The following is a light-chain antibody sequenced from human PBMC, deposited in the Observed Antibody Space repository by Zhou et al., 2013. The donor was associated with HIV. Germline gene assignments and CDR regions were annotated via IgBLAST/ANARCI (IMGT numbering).Light chain of an antibody. V-gene: IGKV3-20*01. CDR2: DTS. CDR1: QSVGNK. CDR3: QQYASSPRT. J-gene: IGKJ1*01. Sequence: EIVTTQSPATLSVSPGERATLSCRASQSVGNKLAWYQQKPGQVPRLLIYDTSTRATGIPDRFSGSGSGTDFTLTISRLEPEDFAVYSCQQYASSPRTFGQGTKVEIK.